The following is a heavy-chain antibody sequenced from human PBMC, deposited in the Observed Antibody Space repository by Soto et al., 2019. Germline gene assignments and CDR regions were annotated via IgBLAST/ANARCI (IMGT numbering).Heavy chain of an antibody. D-gene: IGHD3-3*01. CDR1: GYTFTSYA. Sequence: XSVKVSCNASGYTFTSYAMHLVRQSPGQRLEWMGWINAGNGNTKYSQKFQGRVTITRDTSASTAYMELSSLRSEDTDVYYCARDPSLLRFLEWPYYMDVWGKGTTVTVSS. J-gene: IGHJ6*03. CDR3: ARDPSLLRFLEWPYYMDV. CDR2: INAGNGNT. V-gene: IGHV1-3*01.